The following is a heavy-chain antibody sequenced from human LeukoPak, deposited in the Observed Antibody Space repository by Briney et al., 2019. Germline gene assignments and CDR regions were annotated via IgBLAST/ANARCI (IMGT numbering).Heavy chain of an antibody. CDR3: ASKLLPAAEQGLAY. CDR1: GFTFSSYA. D-gene: IGHD2-2*01. CDR2: ISGSGGST. Sequence: GGSLRLSCAASGFTFSSYAMSWVRQAPGKGLEWVSAISGSGGSTYYADSVKGRFTIFRDNSKNTLHLQMHSLRVEDTAVYYCASKLLPAAEQGLAYWGQGTLVTVSS. V-gene: IGHV3-23*01. J-gene: IGHJ4*02.